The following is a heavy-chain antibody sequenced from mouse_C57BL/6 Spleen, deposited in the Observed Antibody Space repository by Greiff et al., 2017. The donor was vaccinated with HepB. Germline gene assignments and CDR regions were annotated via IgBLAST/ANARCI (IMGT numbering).Heavy chain of an antibody. J-gene: IGHJ4*01. Sequence: VQLQESGPGLVQPSQSLSITCTVSGFSLTSYGVHWVRQSPGKGLEWLGVIWSGGSTDYNAAVISRLSISKDNNKSQVVFKMNSLQADDTAIYYCARKDYGPYYYAMDYWGQGTSVTVSS. V-gene: IGHV2-2*01. CDR3: ARKDYGPYYYAMDY. CDR2: IWSGGST. D-gene: IGHD1-1*02. CDR1: GFSLTSYG.